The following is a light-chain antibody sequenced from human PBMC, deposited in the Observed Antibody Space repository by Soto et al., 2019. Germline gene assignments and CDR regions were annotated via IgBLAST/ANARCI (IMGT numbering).Light chain of an antibody. V-gene: IGKV3-20*01. J-gene: IGKJ1*01. CDR3: QQYSSSPQT. CDR2: GAS. Sequence: EIVLTQSPGTLSLSPGEGAALSCRASQSLSNNSLAWYQHKPGQAPRLLIYGASSKATGVPDRFYGTGSGTDFTLTISRLEPEDFAVYYCQQYSSSPQTFGQGTKVDIK. CDR1: QSLSNNS.